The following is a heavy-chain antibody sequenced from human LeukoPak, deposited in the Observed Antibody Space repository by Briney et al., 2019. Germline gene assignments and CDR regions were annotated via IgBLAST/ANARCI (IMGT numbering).Heavy chain of an antibody. CDR2: INHSGST. CDR1: GGSFSGYY. Sequence: SETLSVTCAVYGGSFSGYYWSWIRQPRGKGLEWIGEINHSGSTNYYPSLKSRVTISVDTSKNQFSLKLSSVTAADTAVYYCARSGYPFDYWGQGTLVTVSS. V-gene: IGHV4-34*01. D-gene: IGHD6-25*01. J-gene: IGHJ4*02. CDR3: ARSGYPFDY.